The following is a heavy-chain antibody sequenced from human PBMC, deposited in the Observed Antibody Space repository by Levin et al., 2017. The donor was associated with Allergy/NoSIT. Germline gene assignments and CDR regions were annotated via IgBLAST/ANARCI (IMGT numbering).Heavy chain of an antibody. J-gene: IGHJ3*01. D-gene: IGHD1-1*01. CDR3: ARLTTGQNDGFDV. Sequence: GGSLRLSCAVSGFTFSDYNMTWIRQAPGKGLEWVSYISRSGSHTDYADSVKGRFTISRDNAKNSLSLQVNSLRADDTAIYYCARLTTGQNDGFDVWGQGTLVTGSS. CDR2: ISRSGSHT. V-gene: IGHV3-11*03. CDR1: GFTFSDYN.